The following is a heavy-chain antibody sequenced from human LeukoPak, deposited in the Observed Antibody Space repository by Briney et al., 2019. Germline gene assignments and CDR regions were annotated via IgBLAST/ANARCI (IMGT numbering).Heavy chain of an antibody. J-gene: IGHJ3*01. CDR3: TRDSALLGVAFDL. D-gene: IGHD2-15*01. Sequence: GGSLRLSCSASGFPFNTYAIHWVRQAPGKGPEYVAGISSNGDNTDFADSAKGRFTISRDNSKSTLFLQMNSLRAEDTAVYFCTRDSALLGVAFDLWGQGTVVTVSS. V-gene: IGHV3-64D*06. CDR2: ISSNGDNT. CDR1: GFPFNTYA.